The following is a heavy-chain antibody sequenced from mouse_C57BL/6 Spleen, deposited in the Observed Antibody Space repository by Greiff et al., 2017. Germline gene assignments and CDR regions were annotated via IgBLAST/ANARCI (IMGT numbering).Heavy chain of an antibody. V-gene: IGHV5-17*01. D-gene: IGHD2-4*01. CDR1: GFTFSDYG. Sequence: DVMLVESGGGLVKPGGSLKLSCAASGFTFSDYGMHWVRQAPEKGLEWVAYISSGSSTIYYADTVKGRFTISRDNAKNTLFLQMTSLRSEDTAMYYCARGDDYERDFDVWGTGTTVTVSS. CDR2: ISSGSSTI. J-gene: IGHJ1*03. CDR3: ARGDDYERDFDV.